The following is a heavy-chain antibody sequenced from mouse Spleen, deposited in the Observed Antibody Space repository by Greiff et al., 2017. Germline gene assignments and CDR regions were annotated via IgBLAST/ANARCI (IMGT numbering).Heavy chain of an antibody. Sequence: QVQLQQPGAELVRPGSSVKLSCKASGYTFASYWMDWVKQRPGQGLEWIGNIYPSDSETHYNQKFKDKATLTVDKSSSTAYMQLSSLTSEDSAVYYCARRGYSNFYYYAMDYWGQGTSVTVSS. J-gene: IGHJ4*01. CDR3: ARRGYSNFYYYAMDY. CDR1: GYTFASYW. D-gene: IGHD2-5*01. CDR2: IYPSDSET. V-gene: IGHV1-61*01.